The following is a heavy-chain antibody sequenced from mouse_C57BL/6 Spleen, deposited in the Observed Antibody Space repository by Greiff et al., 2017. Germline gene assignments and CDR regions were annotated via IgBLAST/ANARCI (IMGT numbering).Heavy chain of an antibody. J-gene: IGHJ4*01. CDR1: GYTFTSYW. CDR2: IDPSDSYT. V-gene: IGHV1-69*01. CDR3: ARYDYYAMDY. Sequence: QVQLQQPGAELVMPGASVKLSCKASGYTFTSYWMHWVKQRPGQGLEWIGEIDPSDSYTNYNQKFKGKSTLTVDKSSSTAYMQLSSLTSEDSAVYDCARYDYYAMDYWGQGTSVTVSS.